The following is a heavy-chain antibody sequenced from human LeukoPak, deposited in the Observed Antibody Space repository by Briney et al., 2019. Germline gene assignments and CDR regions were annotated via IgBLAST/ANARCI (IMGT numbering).Heavy chain of an antibody. J-gene: IGHJ4*02. V-gene: IGHV1-2*06. Sequence: ASVKVSCKASGYTFTGYYMHWVRQAPGQGLEWMGRINPNSGGTNYAQKFQGRVTMTRDTSISTAYMELSRLRSDDTAVYYCAGLSDDDFWSGYSDYWGQGTLVTVSS. CDR3: AGLSDDDFWSGYSDY. CDR1: GYTFTGYY. CDR2: INPNSGGT. D-gene: IGHD3-3*01.